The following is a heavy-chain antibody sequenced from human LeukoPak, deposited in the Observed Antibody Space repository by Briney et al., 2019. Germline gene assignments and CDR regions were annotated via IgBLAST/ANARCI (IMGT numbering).Heavy chain of an antibody. J-gene: IGHJ4*02. D-gene: IGHD1-26*01. Sequence: GGSLRLSCAASGFTFTSYSMNWVRQAPGKGLEWVSTISGGGGSTYYADSVKGRFTIFRDNSKNTLYLQVNSLRAEDTAVYYCARGLGAALSYFDYWGQGTLVTVSS. CDR1: GFTFTSYS. CDR2: ISGGGGST. V-gene: IGHV3-23*01. CDR3: ARGLGAALSYFDY.